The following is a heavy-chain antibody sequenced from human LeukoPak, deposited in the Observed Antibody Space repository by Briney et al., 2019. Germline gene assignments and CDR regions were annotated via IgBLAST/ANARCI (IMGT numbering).Heavy chain of an antibody. Sequence: PGGSLRLSCVASGFTLSNYMMSWVRQAPGKGLEWVSAISGSTVGTFYSDSVRGRFTISRDSPKNTLYLQMNSLRVEDTALYYCAKDLQGSEWLPNYWGQGTLVTVSS. D-gene: IGHD5-12*01. V-gene: IGHV3-23*01. CDR2: ISGSTVGT. J-gene: IGHJ4*02. CDR1: GFTLSNYM. CDR3: AKDLQGSEWLPNY.